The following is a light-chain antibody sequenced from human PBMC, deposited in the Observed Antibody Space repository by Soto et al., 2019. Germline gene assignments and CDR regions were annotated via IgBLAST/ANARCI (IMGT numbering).Light chain of an antibody. CDR3: SSYTSRSARV. V-gene: IGLV2-14*01. J-gene: IGLJ3*02. CDR2: EVS. Sequence: SALTQPASVSGSPGQSITISCTGTSSDVGGYNYVSWYQQHPGKAPKLMIYEVSNRPSGVSNRFSGSKSGNTASLTISVLKVEGEADYYCSSYTSRSARVFGRETKLTFL. CDR1: SSDVGGYNY.